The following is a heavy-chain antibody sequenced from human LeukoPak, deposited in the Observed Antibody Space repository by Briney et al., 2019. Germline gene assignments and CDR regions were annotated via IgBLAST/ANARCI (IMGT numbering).Heavy chain of an antibody. Sequence: ETSETLSLTCTVSGGSISSYYWSWIRQPPGKGLEWIGYIYYSGSTNYNPSLKSRVTISVDTSKNQFSLKLSSVTAADTAVYYCARLHGGIAAAESVWGQGTLVTVSS. CDR3: ARLHGGIAAAESV. V-gene: IGHV4-59*01. D-gene: IGHD6-13*01. CDR1: GGSISSYY. CDR2: IYYSGST. J-gene: IGHJ4*02.